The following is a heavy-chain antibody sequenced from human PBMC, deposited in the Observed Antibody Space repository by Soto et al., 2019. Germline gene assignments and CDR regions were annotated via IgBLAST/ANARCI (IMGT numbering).Heavy chain of an antibody. CDR1: GGSFIGYD. Sequence: LETQSLTCGLKGGSFIGYDGSWIRPQPGKGLEWIGEMKHIGTPNYKPSLRSRVTISVDTSKNQFSLTLKYVTSADTGIYYCARGGLYSSGYTFDYWGQGHLVTVSS. J-gene: IGHJ4*02. CDR2: MKHIGTP. V-gene: IGHV4-34*01. CDR3: ARGGLYSSGYTFDY. D-gene: IGHD5-18*01.